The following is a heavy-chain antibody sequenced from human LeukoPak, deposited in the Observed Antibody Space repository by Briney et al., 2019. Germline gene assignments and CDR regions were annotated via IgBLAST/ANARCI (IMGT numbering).Heavy chain of an antibody. V-gene: IGHV4-59*01. CDR3: ARDLYGDYFDY. CDR1: GGSISSYY. J-gene: IGHJ4*02. D-gene: IGHD4-17*01. CDR2: IYYSGST. Sequence: SETLSLTCTVSGGSISSYYWSWIRQPPGKGLEWIGYIYYSGSTNYNPSLKSRVTISVDTSKNQFSLKLSSVTAADTAVYYCARDLYGDYFDYWGQGTLVTVSS.